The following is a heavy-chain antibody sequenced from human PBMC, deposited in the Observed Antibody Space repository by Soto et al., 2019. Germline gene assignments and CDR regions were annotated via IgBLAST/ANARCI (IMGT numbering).Heavy chain of an antibody. CDR2: ISYDGSNK. D-gene: IGHD6-13*01. V-gene: IGHV3-30*18. CDR1: GFTFSSYG. CDR3: AKALGIARAAAVDYYYGMDV. Sequence: QVQLVESGGGVVQPGRSLRLSCAASGFTFSSYGMHWVRQAPGKGLEWVAVISYDGSNKYYADSVKGRFTISRDNSKNTLYLQMNSLRAEDTAVYYCAKALGIARAAAVDYYYGMDVWGQGTTVTVSS. J-gene: IGHJ6*02.